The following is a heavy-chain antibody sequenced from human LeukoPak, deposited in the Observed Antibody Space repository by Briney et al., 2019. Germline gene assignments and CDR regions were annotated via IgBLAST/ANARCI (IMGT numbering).Heavy chain of an antibody. Sequence: QSGGSLRLSCAASGFTFSDYALQCVRQAPGRGLDWVAVISKNGDSKNYADSVKGRFIISRDNSKNTLYLEMNSLRAEDTAVYYCASLHCGGDCSSGPKHWGQGTLVTVSS. CDR2: ISKNGDSK. V-gene: IGHV3-30-3*01. D-gene: IGHD2-21*02. CDR3: ASLHCGGDCSSGPKH. J-gene: IGHJ1*01. CDR1: GFTFSDYA.